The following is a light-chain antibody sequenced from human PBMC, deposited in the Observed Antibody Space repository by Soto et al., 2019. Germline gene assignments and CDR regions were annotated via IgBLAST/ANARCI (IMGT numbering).Light chain of an antibody. J-gene: IGKJ2*01. CDR1: QSVSSSY. CDR2: GAS. CDR3: QQYGSSPPWYT. V-gene: IGKV3-20*01. Sequence: EIVLTQSPGTLSLSPGERATLSCRASQSVSSSYLAWYQQKPGQAPRLLIYGASSRATGIPDRFSGSGSGTDFTLTINRLEPEDCAVYYCQQYGSSPPWYTFGQGTKLVIK.